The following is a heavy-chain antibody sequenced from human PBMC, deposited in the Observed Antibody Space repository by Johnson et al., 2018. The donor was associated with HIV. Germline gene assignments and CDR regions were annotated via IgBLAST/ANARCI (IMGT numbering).Heavy chain of an antibody. Sequence: MQLVESGGGLVKPGGSLRLSCAASGFSFSSTWMTWVRQAPGKGLEWLAFINADGSAKTYMDSARGRFTISRDNAENSLFLQIHSLRAEDTAVYYCVRDPGWGALDIWGHGTMVTVSS. CDR2: INADGSAK. V-gene: IGHV3-7*05. CDR1: GFSFSSTW. D-gene: IGHD1-26*01. CDR3: VRDPGWGALDI. J-gene: IGHJ3*02.